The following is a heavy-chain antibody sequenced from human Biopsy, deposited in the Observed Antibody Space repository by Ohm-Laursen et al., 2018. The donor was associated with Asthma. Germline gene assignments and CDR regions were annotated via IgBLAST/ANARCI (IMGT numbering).Heavy chain of an antibody. CDR3: ARTYFDFLTGQVHDAFAM. Sequence: SVTASCQASGYTFINYAIHWVRQAPGHSLEWMGWINAANGNTKYSQKFQGRLTISRDTSASIAYMDLSSLRSEDTAVYYCARTYFDFLTGQVHDAFAMWGQGTMVTVSS. V-gene: IGHV1-3*01. D-gene: IGHD3-9*01. CDR1: GYTFINYA. J-gene: IGHJ3*02. CDR2: INAANGNT.